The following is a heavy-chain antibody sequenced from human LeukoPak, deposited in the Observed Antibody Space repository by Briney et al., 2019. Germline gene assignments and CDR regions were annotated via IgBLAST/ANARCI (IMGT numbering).Heavy chain of an antibody. J-gene: IGHJ6*02. D-gene: IGHD3-10*01. V-gene: IGHV3-23*01. Sequence: GGSLRLSCAASGFTFSSYAMSWVRQAPGKGLERVSAISGSGDTTYYADSVKGRFTVSRDNSKNTVYVQMNSLRAEDTAMYYCARGPYYGSGSHFSYYGMDVWGQGTTVTVSS. CDR2: ISGSGDTT. CDR3: ARGPYYGSGSHFSYYGMDV. CDR1: GFTFSSYA.